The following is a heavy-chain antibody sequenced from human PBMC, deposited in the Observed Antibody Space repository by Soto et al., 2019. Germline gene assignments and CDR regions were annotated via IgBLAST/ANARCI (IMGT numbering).Heavy chain of an antibody. CDR3: ARDKTQGAGWFDP. Sequence: GGSLRLSCVASGLTFANYGMHWVRQAPGKGLEWVSVLYNSETTYYAESVKGRFTISRDTVKNTVYLEMNNLRVDDTAVYYCARDKTQGAGWFDPWGRGTLVTVSS. J-gene: IGHJ5*02. CDR2: LYNSETT. V-gene: IGHV3-53*01. CDR1: GLTFANYG.